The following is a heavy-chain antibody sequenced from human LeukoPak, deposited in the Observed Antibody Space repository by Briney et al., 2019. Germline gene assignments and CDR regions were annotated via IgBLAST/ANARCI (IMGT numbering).Heavy chain of an antibody. J-gene: IGHJ4*02. CDR2: IYSADNT. CDR3: ASRVVLASTKSGFDY. V-gene: IGHV3-66*01. CDR1: GFTVSGNY. D-gene: IGHD2/OR15-2a*01. Sequence: GGSLRLSCAASGFTVSGNYMSWVRQAPGKGLEWVSIIYSADNTYYADSVKGRFTISRDNSKNKLYLQMNSLRAEDTAVYFCASRVVLASTKSGFDYWGQGTLVTVSS.